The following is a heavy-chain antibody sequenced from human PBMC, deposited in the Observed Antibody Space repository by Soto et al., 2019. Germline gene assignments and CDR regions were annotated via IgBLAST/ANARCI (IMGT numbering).Heavy chain of an antibody. CDR3: ASSSSSWFGSWYYYGMDV. CDR2: IDPSDSYT. J-gene: IGHJ6*02. Sequence: ESLKISCKGSGYSFTSYWISWVRQMPGKGLEWMGRIDPSDSYTNYSPSFQGHVTISADKSISTAYLQWSSLKASDTAMYYCASSSSSWFGSWYYYGMDVWGQGTTVTVSS. D-gene: IGHD6-13*01. CDR1: GYSFTSYW. V-gene: IGHV5-10-1*01.